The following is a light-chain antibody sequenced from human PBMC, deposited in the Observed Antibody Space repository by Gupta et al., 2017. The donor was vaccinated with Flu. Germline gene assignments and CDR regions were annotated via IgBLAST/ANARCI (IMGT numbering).Light chain of an antibody. CDR1: QSLLHSNGYNY. J-gene: IGKJ2*03. V-gene: IGKV2-28*01. CDR2: LGS. Sequence: DIVMTQSPLSLPVTPGEPASISCRSSQSLLHSNGYNYLDWYLQKPGQSPQLLIYLGSNRASGVPDRFSGSGSGTXFTLKIXRVEAEDVGVYYCMQALQTSYSFGXGTKLEIK. CDR3: MQALQTSYS.